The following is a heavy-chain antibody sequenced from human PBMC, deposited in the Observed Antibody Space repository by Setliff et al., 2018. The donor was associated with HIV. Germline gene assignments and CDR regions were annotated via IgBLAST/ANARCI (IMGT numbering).Heavy chain of an antibody. CDR1: GFTFSSYS. CDR3: ARASSSWYYYYYGMDV. D-gene: IGHD6-13*01. J-gene: IGHJ6*02. Sequence: GGSLRLSCAASGFTFSSYSMNWVRQAPGKGLEWVSSISGSGGTTYYAESVKGRFTISRDNSKNTLYLQMNSLRAEDRALYYCARASSSWYYYYYGMDVWGQGTTVTVSS. V-gene: IGHV3-23*01. CDR2: ISGSGGTT.